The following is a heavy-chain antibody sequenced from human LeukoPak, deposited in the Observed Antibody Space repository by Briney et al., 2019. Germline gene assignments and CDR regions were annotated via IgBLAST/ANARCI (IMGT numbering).Heavy chain of an antibody. J-gene: IGHJ4*02. Sequence: GGSLRLSCEASGFIFDDYVMYWVRQPPGKGHEWVSGITWDGYKIDYVDSVKGRFTISRDNARNSLFLQMNRVRVEDTAFYYCVKGYSSSWSGYFDSWGQGTLVTVAS. CDR2: ITWDGYKI. CDR1: GFIFDDYV. D-gene: IGHD5-18*01. CDR3: VKGYSSSWSGYFDS. V-gene: IGHV3-9*01.